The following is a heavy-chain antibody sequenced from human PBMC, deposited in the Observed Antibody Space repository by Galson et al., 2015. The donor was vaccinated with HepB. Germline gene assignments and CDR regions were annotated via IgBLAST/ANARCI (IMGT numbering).Heavy chain of an antibody. V-gene: IGHV1-69*13. CDR2: IIPIFGTA. J-gene: IGHJ4*02. D-gene: IGHD4-23*01. CDR3: ARATVVNYYFDY. Sequence: SVKVSCKASGGTFSSYAISWVRQAPGQGLEWMGGIIPIFGTANYAQKFQGRVTITADESTSTAYMELSSLRSEDTAVYYCARATVVNYYFDYWGQGTLVTVSS. CDR1: GGTFSSYA.